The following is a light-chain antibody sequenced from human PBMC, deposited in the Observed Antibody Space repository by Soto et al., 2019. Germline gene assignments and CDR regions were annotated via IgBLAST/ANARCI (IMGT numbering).Light chain of an antibody. CDR1: QGISSY. CDR2: AAS. CDR3: QQRGN. V-gene: IGKV1-9*01. Sequence: DIQLTQSPSFLSASVGDRVTITCRASQGISSYLAWYQQKPGKAPKLLIYAASTLQSGVPSRFSGSGSGTEFTLTISSLQPEDFATYYCQQRGNFGGGTKVEIK. J-gene: IGKJ4*01.